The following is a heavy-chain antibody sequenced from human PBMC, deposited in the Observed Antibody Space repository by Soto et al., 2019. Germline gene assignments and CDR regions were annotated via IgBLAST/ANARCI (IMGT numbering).Heavy chain of an antibody. J-gene: IGHJ4*02. CDR2: IYYSGST. V-gene: IGHV4-31*03. CDR1: GGSISSGGYY. D-gene: IGHD2-2*01. CDR3: ARRGERYCSSTSCQRVFDY. Sequence: SETLSLTCTVSGGSISSGGYYWSWIRQHPGKGLEWIGYIYYSGSTYYNPSLKSRVTISVDTSKNQFSLKLSSVTAADTAVYYCARRGERYCSSTSCQRVFDYWGRGTLVTVSS.